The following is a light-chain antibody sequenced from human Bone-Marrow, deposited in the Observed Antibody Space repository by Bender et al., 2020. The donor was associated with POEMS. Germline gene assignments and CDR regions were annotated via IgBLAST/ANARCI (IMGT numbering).Light chain of an antibody. CDR1: SSDIGRYNY. J-gene: IGLJ1*01. V-gene: IGLV2-14*03. Sequence: QSALTQPASVSGSPGQSITISCTGTSSDIGRYNYVSWYQQLPGNAPKLVIYDVNYRPSGVSARFSGSKSDNTASLTISVLQAEDEADYYCSSYSATSTLYVFGAGTKVTVL. CDR2: DVN. CDR3: SSYSATSTLYV.